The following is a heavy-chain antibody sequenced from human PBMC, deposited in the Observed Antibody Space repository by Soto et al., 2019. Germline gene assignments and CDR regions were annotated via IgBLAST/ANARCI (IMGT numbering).Heavy chain of an antibody. V-gene: IGHV4-30-2*01. Sequence: PSETLSLTCAVSGGSISGGGYSWNWIRQPPGKGLEWIGYIYHSGSTYYNPSLKSRVTISVDRSKNQFSLKLSSVTAADTAVYYCARVPDRWGQGTLVTVSS. J-gene: IGHJ5*02. CDR3: ARVPDR. D-gene: IGHD2-2*01. CDR1: GGSISGGGYS. CDR2: IYHSGST.